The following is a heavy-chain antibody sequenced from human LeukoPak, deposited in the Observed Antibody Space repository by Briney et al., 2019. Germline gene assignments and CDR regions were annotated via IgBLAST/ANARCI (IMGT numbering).Heavy chain of an antibody. D-gene: IGHD2-15*01. Sequence: ASVKVSCKASGYTFTSYGISWLRQAPGQGLEWMGWISAYNGNTNYAQKLQGRVTITTDTSTSTAYMELRSLRSDDTAVYYCARDTKGEGYYYMDVWGKGTTVTVSS. CDR3: ARDTKGEGYYYMDV. CDR2: ISAYNGNT. J-gene: IGHJ6*03. V-gene: IGHV1-18*01. CDR1: GYTFTSYG.